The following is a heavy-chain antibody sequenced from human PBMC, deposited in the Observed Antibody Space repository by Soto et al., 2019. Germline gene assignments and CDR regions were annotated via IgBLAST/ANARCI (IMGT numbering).Heavy chain of an antibody. D-gene: IGHD2-2*01. CDR1: GGSISSSSYY. Sequence: QLQLQESGPGLVKPSETLSLTCTVSGGSISSSSYYWGWIRQPPGKGLEWIGSIYYSGRTYYNTSLKSRATIAVDTSKNQFSLKLSSVTAADTAVYYCARLVVVPAAIVLSPSFDYWGQGTLVTVSS. CDR2: IYYSGRT. V-gene: IGHV4-39*01. CDR3: ARLVVVPAAIVLSPSFDY. J-gene: IGHJ4*02.